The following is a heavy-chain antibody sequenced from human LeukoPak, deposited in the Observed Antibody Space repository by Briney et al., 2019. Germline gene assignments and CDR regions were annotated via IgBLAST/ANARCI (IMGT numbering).Heavy chain of an antibody. CDR3: APARSSAAFDI. J-gene: IGHJ3*02. CDR1: GFSLSTSGVS. V-gene: IGHV2-5*02. D-gene: IGHD1-26*01. Sequence: SGPTLVKPTQTLTLTCTFSGFSLSTSGVSVGWIRQPPGKALEWLALIYWDDDKRYSPSLKSRLTITKDTSKNQVVLTMTNMDPVDTATYYCAPARSSAAFDIWGQGTMVTVSS. CDR2: IYWDDDK.